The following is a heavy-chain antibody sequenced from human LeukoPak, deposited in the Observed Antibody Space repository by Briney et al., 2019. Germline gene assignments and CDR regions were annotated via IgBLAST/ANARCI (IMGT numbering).Heavy chain of an antibody. CDR3: ARNIRGPNSYGFRVHGMDV. CDR1: GYTFTSYG. Sequence: ASVKVSCKASGYTFTSYGISWVRQAPGQGLEWMGIINPSGGSTSYAQKFQGRVTMTRDTSTSTVYMELSSLRSEDTAVYYCARNIRGPNSYGFRVHGMDVWGQGTTVTVSS. CDR2: INPSGGST. V-gene: IGHV1-46*01. J-gene: IGHJ6*02. D-gene: IGHD5-18*01.